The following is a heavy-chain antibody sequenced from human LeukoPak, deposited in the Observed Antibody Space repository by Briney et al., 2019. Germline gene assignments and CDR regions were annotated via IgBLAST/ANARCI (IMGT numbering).Heavy chain of an antibody. CDR1: GFTFSRYA. V-gene: IGHV3-30*02. D-gene: IGHD2-8*02. Sequence: GGSLRLSCAASGFTFSRYAMHWVRQGPGKGLEWVAYIAHHGSNTYYADSVKGRFTISRDNSKRTLYLQMNSQRGDDTAVYYCAKDGSWSCTDWGQGTLVTVSS. CDR3: AKDGSWSCTD. CDR2: IAHHGSNT. J-gene: IGHJ4*02.